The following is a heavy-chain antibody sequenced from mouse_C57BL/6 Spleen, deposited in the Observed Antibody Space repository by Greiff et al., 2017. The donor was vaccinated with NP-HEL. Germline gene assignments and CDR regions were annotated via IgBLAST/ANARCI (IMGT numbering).Heavy chain of an antibody. J-gene: IGHJ1*03. D-gene: IGHD1-1*01. CDR2: IYPGDGDT. CDR1: GYAFSSYW. CDR3: ARCGYGRDWYFDV. Sequence: VKLQQSGAELVKPGASVKISCKASGYAFSSYWMNWVKQRPGKGLEWIGQIYPGDGDTNYNGKFKGKATLTADKSSSTAYMQLSSLTSEDSAVYFCARCGYGRDWYFDVWGTGTTVTVSS. V-gene: IGHV1-80*01.